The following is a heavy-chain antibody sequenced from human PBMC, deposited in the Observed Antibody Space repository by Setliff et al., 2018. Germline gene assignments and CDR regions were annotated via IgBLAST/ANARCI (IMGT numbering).Heavy chain of an antibody. J-gene: IGHJ6*03. D-gene: IGHD6-19*01. CDR3: AKEAVGNNYHYYMDV. Sequence: PSETLSLTCTVSRGPISSHYWSWIRQPAGKGLEWIGRIYADGSTNYNPSLKSRVTMSIDTSKNQFFLEVRSVTAADTAVYHCAKEAVGNNYHYYMDVWDKGNRVTVSS. CDR2: IYADGST. CDR1: RGPISSHY. V-gene: IGHV4-4*07.